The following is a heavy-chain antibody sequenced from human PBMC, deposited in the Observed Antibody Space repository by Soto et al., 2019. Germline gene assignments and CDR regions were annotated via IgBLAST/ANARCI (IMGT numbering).Heavy chain of an antibody. J-gene: IGHJ6*03. Sequence: EVQLVESGGGLVQPGRSLRLACAASGFTFDQYTMHWVRQAPEKGLERGSSITWHSGTIDYADSVNGRFTISRDNAKKSLYLQMNSLRGEDTALYYCAKEMITFGDFNYYYMDVWGNGTTVTVSS. V-gene: IGHV3-9*01. CDR3: AKEMITFGDFNYYYMDV. CDR2: ITWHSGTI. D-gene: IGHD3-16*01. CDR1: GFTFDQYT.